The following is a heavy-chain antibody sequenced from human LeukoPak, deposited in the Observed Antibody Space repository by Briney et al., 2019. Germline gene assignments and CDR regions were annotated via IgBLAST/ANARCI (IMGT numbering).Heavy chain of an antibody. D-gene: IGHD6-13*01. Sequence: ASVKVSCKASGYSFTGYYMYWVRQAPGQGLEGMGRINPNSGGTNYAQKFQGRVTMTRDTSISTAYMELSRLRSDDTAVYYCARGRSSWYDLDYWGQGTLVTVSS. CDR1: GYSFTGYY. CDR2: INPNSGGT. CDR3: ARGRSSWYDLDY. J-gene: IGHJ4*02. V-gene: IGHV1-2*06.